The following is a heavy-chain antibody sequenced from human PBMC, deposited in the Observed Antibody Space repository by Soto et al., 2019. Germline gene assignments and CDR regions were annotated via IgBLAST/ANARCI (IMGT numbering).Heavy chain of an antibody. CDR3: AKCSGETVPAAIYYYYYHMDV. CDR1: GFTFSSYG. Sequence: GGSLRLSCAASGFTFSSYGMHWVRQAPGKGLEWVAVISYDGSNKYYADSVKGRFTISRDNAKNSLYLQMNSLRAEDTAVYYCAKCSGETVPAAIYYYYYHMDVWGKGTTVTVSS. D-gene: IGHD2-2*01. J-gene: IGHJ6*03. V-gene: IGHV3-30*18. CDR2: ISYDGSNK.